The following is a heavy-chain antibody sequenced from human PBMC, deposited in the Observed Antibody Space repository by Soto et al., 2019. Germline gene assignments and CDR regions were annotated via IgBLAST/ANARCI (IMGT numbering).Heavy chain of an antibody. D-gene: IGHD5-12*01. J-gene: IGHJ4*02. CDR1: GGSFSNFG. CDR3: AREGSGYNF. V-gene: IGHV1-69*13. CDR2: IVPVFGRP. Sequence: SVKVSCKASGGSFSNFGISWVRQAPGQGLEWMGGIVPVFGRPNYAQRFRGRLTITADESTSTGYMEPISLSSDDTAVYYCAREGSGYNFWGQGTQVTVSS.